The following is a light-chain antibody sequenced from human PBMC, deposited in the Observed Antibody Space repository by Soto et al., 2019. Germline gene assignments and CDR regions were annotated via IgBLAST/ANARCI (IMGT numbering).Light chain of an antibody. CDR3: SSYAGSNTGV. CDR1: NSDVGGYNY. V-gene: IGLV2-8*01. J-gene: IGLJ1*01. CDR2: EVT. Sequence: QSALTQPPSASGSPGQSVAISCTGTNSDVGGYNYVSWYQQHPGKAPELMIYEVTKRPSGVPDRFSGSKSGNTASLTVSGLQAEDEADYYCSSYAGSNTGVFGTGTKLTVL.